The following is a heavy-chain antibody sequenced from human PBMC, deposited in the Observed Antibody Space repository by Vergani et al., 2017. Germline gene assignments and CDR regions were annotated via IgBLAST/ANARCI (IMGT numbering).Heavy chain of an antibody. CDR3: SRGRGYSFGYSDY. D-gene: IGHD5-18*01. CDR2: IRNKAYGGTT. Sequence: RLVQSGGGLAHPGGSLRLSCAASGFSFGDYAMTWVRQAPGKGLEWVAFIRNKAYGGTTEYAASVKGRFTISRDDSKRLAYLQLSGLKTEDTAVYFCSRGRGYSFGYSDYWGQGTLVTVSS. V-gene: IGHV3-49*04. J-gene: IGHJ4*02. CDR1: GFSFGDYA.